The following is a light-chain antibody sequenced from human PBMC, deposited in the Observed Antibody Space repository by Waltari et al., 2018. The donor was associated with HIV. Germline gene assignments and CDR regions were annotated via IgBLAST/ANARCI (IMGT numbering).Light chain of an antibody. J-gene: IGLJ2*01. CDR1: SSDVGSYNL. CDR2: EGS. V-gene: IGLV2-23*01. CDR3: CSYAGSTTSPL. Sequence: QSALTQPASVSGSPGQSITISCTGTSSDVGSYNLFSWYQQHPGKAPKLMIYEGSKRPSGVSNRFSGSKSGNTASLTISGLQAEDEADYYCCSYAGSTTSPLFGGGTKLTVL.